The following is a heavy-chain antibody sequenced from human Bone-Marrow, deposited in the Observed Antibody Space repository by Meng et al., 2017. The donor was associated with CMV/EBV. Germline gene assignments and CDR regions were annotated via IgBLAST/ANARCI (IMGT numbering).Heavy chain of an antibody. CDR3: ARVVVVPAATNYYYYGMDV. Sequence: GGSLRLSCAASGFTFSSYSMNWVRQAPGKGLEWVSSISSSSSYIYYADSVKGRFTISRANAKNSLYMQMNSLRAEDTAVYYCARVVVVPAATNYYYYGMDVWGQGTTVTVSS. V-gene: IGHV3-21*01. J-gene: IGHJ6*02. CDR1: GFTFSSYS. D-gene: IGHD2-2*01. CDR2: ISSSSSYI.